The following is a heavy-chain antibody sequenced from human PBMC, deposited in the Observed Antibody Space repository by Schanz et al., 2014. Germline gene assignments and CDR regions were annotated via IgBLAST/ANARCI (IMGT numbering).Heavy chain of an antibody. CDR1: GDSISSESFY. D-gene: IGHD3-10*01. CDR2: LFYGGSK. J-gene: IGHJ4*02. V-gene: IGHV4-39*01. CDR3: ARHNRVWFGKEGC. Sequence: QLQLQESGPGLVKPSETLSLTCTVSGDSISSESFYWGWIRQTPGKGLEWIANLFYGGSKYYNPAFEIRVTMSVDASNTQSSVRLGSVTAADTGVYYCARHNRVWFGKEGCWGQGTLVTVSS.